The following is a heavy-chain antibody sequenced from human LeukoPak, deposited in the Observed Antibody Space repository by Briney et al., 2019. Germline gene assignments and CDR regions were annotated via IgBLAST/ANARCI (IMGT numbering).Heavy chain of an antibody. Sequence: SETLSLTCAVYGGSFSGYYWSWIRQPPGKGLEWIGEINHSGSTNYNPSLKSRVTISVDTSKNQFSLKLSSVTAADTAVYYCARGQVLRYFDWFDDWGQGTLVTVSS. V-gene: IGHV4-34*01. CDR2: INHSGST. D-gene: IGHD3-9*01. J-gene: IGHJ5*02. CDR1: GGSFSGYY. CDR3: ARGQVLRYFDWFDD.